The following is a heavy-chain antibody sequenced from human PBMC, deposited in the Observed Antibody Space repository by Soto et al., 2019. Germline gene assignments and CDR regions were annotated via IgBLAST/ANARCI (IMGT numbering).Heavy chain of an antibody. V-gene: IGHV1-69*13. CDR3: AKVRYSSPMGYYYGTDV. CDR1: RVAFNKFI. Sequence: ASVKVSCKASRVAFNKFIVTWVRQAPGLGLEWVGGIIPVFGTANYAQKFQGRVTITADESTSTSYMEVNNLRSEDTAVYYCAKVRYSSPMGYYYGTDVWGQGTTVTVSS. J-gene: IGHJ6*02. D-gene: IGHD2-2*01. CDR2: IIPVFGTA.